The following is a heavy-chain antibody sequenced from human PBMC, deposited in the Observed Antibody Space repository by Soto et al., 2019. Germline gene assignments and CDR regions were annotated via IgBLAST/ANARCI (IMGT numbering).Heavy chain of an antibody. J-gene: IGHJ4*02. Sequence: EVQLLESGGGLVQPGGSLRLSCAGSGFTFSFYAMSWVRQAPGKGLEWVSGITGSGDTTYYADSVKGRFTISRDNSKNTVYLQMNSLRAEDTAVYYCAKDLVCYLFDLDDWGQGTLVTVSS. V-gene: IGHV3-23*01. D-gene: IGHD2-15*01. CDR2: ITGSGDTT. CDR3: AKDLVCYLFDLDD. CDR1: GFTFSFYA.